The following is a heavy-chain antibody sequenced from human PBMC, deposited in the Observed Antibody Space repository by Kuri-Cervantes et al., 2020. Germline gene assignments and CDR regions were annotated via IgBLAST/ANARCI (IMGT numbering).Heavy chain of an antibody. CDR3: ARDYYFDSSGYYPDDAFNI. CDR1: GFTFSQYY. D-gene: IGHD3-22*01. Sequence: GGSLRLSCEASGFTFSQYYMNWVRQAPGKGLEWVSSISSSGSNIYYADSVKGRFTISRDNAKNSLFLQMNSLRVEDTSVYYCARDYYFDSSGYYPDDAFNIWGQGTTVTVSS. CDR2: ISSSGSNI. J-gene: IGHJ3*02. V-gene: IGHV3-21*03.